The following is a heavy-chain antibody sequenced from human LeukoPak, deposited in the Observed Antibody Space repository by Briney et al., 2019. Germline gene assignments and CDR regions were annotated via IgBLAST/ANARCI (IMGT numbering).Heavy chain of an antibody. CDR1: GGSFSGYY. J-gene: IGHJ4*02. D-gene: IGHD3-3*01. V-gene: IGHV4-34*01. CDR3: ARATYYDFCSAVTDY. CDR2: INHSGST. Sequence: KPSETLTLTCAVYGGSFSGYYWSWIRQPPGKGLEWIGEINHSGSTNYNPSLKSRVTISVDTSKNQFSLKLSSVTAADTAVYYCARATYYDFCSAVTDYWGQGTLVTVSS.